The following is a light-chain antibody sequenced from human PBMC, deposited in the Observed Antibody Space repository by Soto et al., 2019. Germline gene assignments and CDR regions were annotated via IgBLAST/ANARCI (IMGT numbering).Light chain of an antibody. CDR3: QSYDSSLSGPSFV. V-gene: IGLV1-40*01. Sequence: QSVPTQPPSVSRAPGQRVTISCTGSSSNIGAGYDVHWYQQLPGTAPKLLIYGNTNRPSGVPDRFSGSKSGTSASLAITGLQAEDEADYDCQSYDSSLSGPSFVFGTGTKLTVL. CDR2: GNT. CDR1: SSNIGAGYD. J-gene: IGLJ1*01.